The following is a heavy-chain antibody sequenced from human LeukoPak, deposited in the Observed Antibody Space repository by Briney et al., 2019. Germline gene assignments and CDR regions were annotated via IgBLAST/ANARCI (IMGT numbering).Heavy chain of an antibody. J-gene: IGHJ5*02. CDR2: ITDIHDIT. CDR1: GFAFSRYT. V-gene: IGHV3-23*01. D-gene: IGHD3-10*01. CDR3: ARVLRGDWFDP. Sequence: GGSLRLSXAASGFAFSRYTISWVRQAPGKGLEWVSTITDIHDITYNADFVKGRFTISRDNSKNTLYLQMNSLRVEDTALYYCARVLRGDWFDPWGQGALVTVSS.